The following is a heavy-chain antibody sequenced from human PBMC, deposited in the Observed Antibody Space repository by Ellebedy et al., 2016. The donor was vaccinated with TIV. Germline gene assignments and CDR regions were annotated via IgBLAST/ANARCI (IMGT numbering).Heavy chain of an antibody. CDR3: ARISGYDYWVGY. D-gene: IGHD5-12*01. Sequence: ASVKVSCXASGYTFTGYYMHWVRQAPGQGLEWMGIINPSGGSTSYAQKFQGRVTMTRDTSISTAYMELSRLRSEDTAVYYCARISGYDYWVGYWGQGTLVTVSS. CDR1: GYTFTGYY. J-gene: IGHJ4*02. V-gene: IGHV1-46*01. CDR2: INPSGGST.